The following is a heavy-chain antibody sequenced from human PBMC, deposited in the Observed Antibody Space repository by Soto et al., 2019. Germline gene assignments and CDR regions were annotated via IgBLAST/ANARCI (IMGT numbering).Heavy chain of an antibody. D-gene: IGHD3-10*01. CDR2: IYPGDSDT. Sequence: EVQLVQSGAEVKKPGESLKISCKGSGYSFTSYWIGWVRQMPGKGLEWLGIIYPGDSDTRYSPSFQGQVTISADKSISTAYLQWSSLKASDTAMYYCARAMVRGKNYYGVDVWGQGTTVTVSS. CDR3: ARAMVRGKNYYGVDV. CDR1: GYSFTSYW. J-gene: IGHJ6*02. V-gene: IGHV5-51*03.